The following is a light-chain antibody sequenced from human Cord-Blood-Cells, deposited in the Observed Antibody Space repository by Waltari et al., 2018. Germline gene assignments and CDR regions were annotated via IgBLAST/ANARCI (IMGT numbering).Light chain of an antibody. Sequence: DIQMTQSPSSLSASVGDRVTITCRASQIISSYLNWYQQKPWKAPKLLIYAASSLQSGVPSRFSGSGSGTDFTLTISSLQPEDFATYYCQQSYSTPYTFGQGTKLEIK. V-gene: IGKV1-39*01. J-gene: IGKJ2*01. CDR3: QQSYSTPYT. CDR2: AAS. CDR1: QIISSY.